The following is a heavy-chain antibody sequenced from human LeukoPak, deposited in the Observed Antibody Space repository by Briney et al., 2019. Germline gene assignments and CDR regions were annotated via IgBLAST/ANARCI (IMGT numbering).Heavy chain of an antibody. CDR2: ISSSGNTM. CDR1: GFTFKRIE. CDR3: ARGLAVSSNY. J-gene: IGHJ4*02. D-gene: IGHD6-19*01. Sequence: AGSLRLSCAASGFTFKRIEMNRVRQAPGKGPEWLSYISSSGNTMYYADSVKGRFTISRDNAKNSVYLQMNSLRAEDTGVYYCARGLAVSSNYWGQGTLVTVSS. V-gene: IGHV3-48*03.